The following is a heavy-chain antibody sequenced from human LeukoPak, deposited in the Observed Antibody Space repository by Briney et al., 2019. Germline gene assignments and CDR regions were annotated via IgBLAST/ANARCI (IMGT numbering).Heavy chain of an antibody. D-gene: IGHD3-16*01. CDR1: GGSISSYY. J-gene: IGHJ6*02. CDR2: IYYSGST. Sequence: SETLSLTCTVSGGSISSYYWSWIRQPPVKGLEWIGYIYYSGSTNYNPSLKSRVTISVDTSKNQFSLKLSSVTAADTAVYYCARLKGGHYYYGMDVWGQGTTVTVSS. CDR3: ARLKGGHYYYGMDV. V-gene: IGHV4-59*08.